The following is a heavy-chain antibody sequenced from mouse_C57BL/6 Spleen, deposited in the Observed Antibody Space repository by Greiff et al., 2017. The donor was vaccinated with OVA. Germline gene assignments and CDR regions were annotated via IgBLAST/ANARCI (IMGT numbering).Heavy chain of an antibody. V-gene: IGHV2-2*01. CDR1: GFSLTSYG. CDR3: ARGDYEGGYAMDY. D-gene: IGHD2-4*01. J-gene: IGHJ4*01. CDR2: IWSGGST. Sequence: QVQLQQSGPGLVQPSQSLSITCTVSGFSLTSYGVHWVRQSPGKGLEWLGVIWSGGSTDYNAAFISRLSISKDNSKSQVFFKMNSLQADDTAIYYCARGDYEGGYAMDYWGQGTSVTVSS.